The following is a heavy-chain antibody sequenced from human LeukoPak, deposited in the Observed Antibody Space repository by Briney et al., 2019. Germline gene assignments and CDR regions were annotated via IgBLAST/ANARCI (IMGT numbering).Heavy chain of an antibody. CDR3: ARRIAYYYDSSGYYGFDY. V-gene: IGHV1-3*03. Sequence: ASVKVSCKASGYTFTSYAMHWVRQAPGQRLEWMGWINAGNGNTKYSQEFQGRVTITRDTSASTAYMELSSLRSEDMAVYYCARRIAYYYDSSGYYGFDYWGQGTLVTVSS. CDR2: INAGNGNT. J-gene: IGHJ4*02. CDR1: GYTFTSYA. D-gene: IGHD3-22*01.